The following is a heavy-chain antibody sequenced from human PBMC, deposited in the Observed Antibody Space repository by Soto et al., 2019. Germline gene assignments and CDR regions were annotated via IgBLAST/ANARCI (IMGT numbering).Heavy chain of an antibody. CDR3: ARAYGDYVFDY. J-gene: IGHJ4*02. Sequence: PSETLSLTCTVSGGSISSYYWSWIRQPPGKGLEWIGYIYYSGSTNYNPSLKSRITISVDTSKNQFSLKLSSVTAADTAVYYYARAYGDYVFDYWGQGTLVTVSS. V-gene: IGHV4-59*01. D-gene: IGHD4-17*01. CDR1: GGSISSYY. CDR2: IYYSGST.